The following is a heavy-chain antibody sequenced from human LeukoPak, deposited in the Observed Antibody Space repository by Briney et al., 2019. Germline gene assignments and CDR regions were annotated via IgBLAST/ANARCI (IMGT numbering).Heavy chain of an antibody. D-gene: IGHD6-6*01. CDR3: ARRGLSNSSFGLFDY. J-gene: IGHJ4*02. V-gene: IGHV3-48*01. CDR2: ISSSSRTI. Sequence: PGGTLRLSCAASRFTFNTYGMSWVRQAPGKGLEWVSYISSSSRTIYYADSVKGRFTISRDKAKNSLYLQMNSLRAEDTAVYYCARRGLSNSSFGLFDYWGQGTLVTVSS. CDR1: RFTFNTYG.